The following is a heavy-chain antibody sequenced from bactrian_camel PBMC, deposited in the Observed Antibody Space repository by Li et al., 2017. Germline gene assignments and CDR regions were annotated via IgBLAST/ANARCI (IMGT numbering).Heavy chain of an antibody. CDR1: GLIVSSYD. V-gene: IGHV3S10*01. D-gene: IGHD3*01. Sequence: VQLVESGGGLVPPGGSLRLSCAVSGLIVSSYDMTWFRRAPGKERERVARIDRDGGTTYADSVKGRFTMSQENPKNTVYLDMSSLKREDTAVYYCAATRSFFPLKDCNKSFGYWGQGTQVTVS. CDR2: IDRDGGT. CDR3: AATRSFFPLKDCNKSFGY. J-gene: IGHJ4*01.